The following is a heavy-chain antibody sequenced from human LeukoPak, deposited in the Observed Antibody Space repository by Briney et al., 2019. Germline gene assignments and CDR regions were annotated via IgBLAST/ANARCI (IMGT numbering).Heavy chain of an antibody. CDR3: ARGSLSEDIVVVVAATTREYFDY. D-gene: IGHD2-15*01. V-gene: IGHV3-30-3*01. J-gene: IGHJ4*02. CDR1: GFTFSSYA. Sequence: HPGGSLRLSCAASGFTFSSYAMHWVRQAPGKGLEWVAVISYDGSNKYYADSVKGRFTISRDNSKNTLYLQMNSLRAEDTAVYYCARGSLSEDIVVVVAATTREYFDYWGQGTLVTVSS. CDR2: ISYDGSNK.